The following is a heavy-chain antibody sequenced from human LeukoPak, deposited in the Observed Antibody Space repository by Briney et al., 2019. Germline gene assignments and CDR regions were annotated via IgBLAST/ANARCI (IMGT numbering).Heavy chain of an antibody. D-gene: IGHD2-2*01. J-gene: IGHJ4*02. CDR1: GFSFSSCA. CDR2: ISGSGGST. Sequence: GGSLRLSCAASGFSFSSCAMSWVRQAPGKGLEWVSAISGSGGSTYYADSVKGRFTISRDNSKNTLYLQMNSLRAEDTAVYYCAKDYCSSTSCTIFDYWGQGTLVTVSS. CDR3: AKDYCSSTSCTIFDY. V-gene: IGHV3-23*01.